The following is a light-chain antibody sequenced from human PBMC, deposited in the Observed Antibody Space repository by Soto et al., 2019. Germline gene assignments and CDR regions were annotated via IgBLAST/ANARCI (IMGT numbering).Light chain of an antibody. J-gene: IGKJ5*01. CDR3: QQQGRSWIT. V-gene: IGKV3-20*01. CDR2: GAS. Sequence: EVVLTQSPGTLSLSPWEIATLSCSPSQSVNSNSLAWYQQKPGQAPRVFIYGASTRATGIPDRFSGSGSGTDFTLTISRLEPEDFAVYYCQQQGRSWITFGQGTRLE. CDR1: QSVNSNS.